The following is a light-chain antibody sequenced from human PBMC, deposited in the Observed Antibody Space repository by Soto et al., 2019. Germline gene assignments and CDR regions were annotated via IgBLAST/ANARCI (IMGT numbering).Light chain of an antibody. CDR1: SSDIGAYNY. CDR2: EVT. Sequence: QSVLTQPPSASGCPGQSVTISCTGTSSDIGAYNYVSWYQQHPGKVPKLIIHEVTKRPSGVPDRFSASKSGNTASLTVSGLQAEDEADYYCSSHGGANNFYVFGTGTKVTVL. CDR3: SSHGGANNFYV. J-gene: IGLJ1*01. V-gene: IGLV2-8*01.